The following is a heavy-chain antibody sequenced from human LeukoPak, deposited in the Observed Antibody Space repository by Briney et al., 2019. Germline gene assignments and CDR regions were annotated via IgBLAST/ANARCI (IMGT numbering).Heavy chain of an antibody. D-gene: IGHD6-13*01. CDR2: INPNSGGT. J-gene: IGHJ4*02. CDR1: GYTFTGYY. CDR3: ARTGYSSSWSLVY. V-gene: IGHV1-2*02. Sequence: GASVKVSCKASGYTFTGYYMHWVRQAPGQGLEWMGWINPNSGGTNYAQKFQGRVTMTRDTSISTAYMELSRLRSDDTAVYYCARTGYSSSWSLVYWGQGTLVTVSS.